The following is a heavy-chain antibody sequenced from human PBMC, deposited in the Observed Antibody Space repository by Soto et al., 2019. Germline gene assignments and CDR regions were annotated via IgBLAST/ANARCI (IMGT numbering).Heavy chain of an antibody. D-gene: IGHD2-15*01. Sequence: PSEALSLTCTVSGGSISSSSYYWGWIRQPPGKGLEWIGSIYYSGSTYYNPSLKSRVTISVDTSKNQFSLKLSSVTAADTAVYYCARVMVAAPRVFDYCGPGTLVTDSS. CDR2: IYYSGST. J-gene: IGHJ4*02. V-gene: IGHV4-39*01. CDR3: ARVMVAAPRVFDY. CDR1: GGSISSSSYY.